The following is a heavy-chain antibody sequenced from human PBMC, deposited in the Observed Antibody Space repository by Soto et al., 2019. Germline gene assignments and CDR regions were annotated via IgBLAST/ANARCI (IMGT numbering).Heavy chain of an antibody. CDR3: ARDIGHTMTETKNYYYYYGMDV. CDR1: GYTFTSYY. J-gene: IGHJ6*02. CDR2: INPSGGST. V-gene: IGHV1-46*01. Sequence: EASVKVSCKASGYTFTSYYMHWVRQAPGQGLEWMGIINPSGGSTSYAQKFQGRVTMTRDTSTSTVYMELSSLRSEDTAVYYCARDIGHTMTETKNYYYYYGMDVWGQGTTVTVSS. D-gene: IGHD3-22*01.